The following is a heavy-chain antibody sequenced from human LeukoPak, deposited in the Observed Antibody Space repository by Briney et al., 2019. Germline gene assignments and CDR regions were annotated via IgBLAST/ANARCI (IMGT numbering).Heavy chain of an antibody. Sequence: GGSLRLSCAASGFTFSSYGMHWVRQAPGKGLEWVAVIWYDGSNKYYADSMKGRFTISRDNSKNTLYMQMNSLRAEDTAVYYCARNSRETVTRGLNWFDPWGQGTLVTVSS. CDR3: ARNSRETVTRGLNWFDP. CDR1: GFTFSSYG. CDR2: IWYDGSNK. J-gene: IGHJ5*02. D-gene: IGHD4-17*01. V-gene: IGHV3-33*01.